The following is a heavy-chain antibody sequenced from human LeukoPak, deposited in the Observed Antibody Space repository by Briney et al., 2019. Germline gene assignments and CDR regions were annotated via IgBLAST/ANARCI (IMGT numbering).Heavy chain of an antibody. CDR2: FDPEDGET. CDR1: GYTLTELS. Sequence: GASVKVSCKVSGYTLTELSMHWVRQAPGKGLEWMGGFDPEDGETIYAQKFQGRVTMTEDTSTDTAYMELSSLRSEDTAVYYCARTLRRLCSGGSCYSPHLDYWGQGTLVTVSS. J-gene: IGHJ4*02. D-gene: IGHD2-15*01. V-gene: IGHV1-24*01. CDR3: ARTLRRLCSGGSCYSPHLDY.